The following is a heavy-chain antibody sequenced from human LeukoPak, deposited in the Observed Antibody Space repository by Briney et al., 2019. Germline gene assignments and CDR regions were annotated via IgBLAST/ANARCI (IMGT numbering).Heavy chain of an antibody. D-gene: IGHD3-3*01. V-gene: IGHV3-53*01. CDR2: IYSGGST. CDR1: GFTVSSNY. J-gene: IGHJ3*02. CDR3: ARVGYDPWADAFDI. Sequence: GGSLRLSCAASGFTVSSNYMSWVRQAPGKGLEWVSVIYSGGSTYYADSVKGRFTISRDNSKNTLYLQMNSLRAEDTAVYYCARVGYDPWADAFDIWGQGTMVTVSS.